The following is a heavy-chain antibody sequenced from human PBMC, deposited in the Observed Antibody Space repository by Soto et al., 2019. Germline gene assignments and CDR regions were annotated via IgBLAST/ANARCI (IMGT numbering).Heavy chain of an antibody. CDR2: IIPIFGTA. CDR3: ARGSGEWLFGHYYYYGMDV. J-gene: IGHJ6*02. Sequence: QVQLVQSGAEVKKPGSSVKVSCKASGGTFSSYAISWVRQAPGQGLEWMGGIIPIFGTANYAQKFQGRVTITADESTSTAYMELSSLRSEDTAVYYCARGSGEWLFGHYYYYGMDVWGQGTTVTVSS. V-gene: IGHV1-69*01. D-gene: IGHD3-3*01. CDR1: GGTFSSYA.